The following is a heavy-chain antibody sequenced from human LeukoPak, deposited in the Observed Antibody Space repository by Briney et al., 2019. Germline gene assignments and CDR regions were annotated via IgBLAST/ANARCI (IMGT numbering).Heavy chain of an antibody. CDR3: AKDQYSSSWYWFDP. CDR2: ISGSGGST. V-gene: IGHV3-23*01. D-gene: IGHD6-13*01. J-gene: IGHJ5*02. CDR1: GFTFSSYA. Sequence: GGSLRLSCAASGFTFSSYAMSWVRRAPGKGLEWVSAISGSGGSTYYADSVKGRFTISRDNSKNTLYLQMNSLRAEDTAVYYCAKDQYSSSWYWFDPWGQGTLVTVSS.